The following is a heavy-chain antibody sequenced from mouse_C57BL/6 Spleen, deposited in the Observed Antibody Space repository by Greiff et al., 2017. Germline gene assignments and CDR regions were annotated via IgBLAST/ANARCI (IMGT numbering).Heavy chain of an antibody. D-gene: IGHD2-3*01. CDR3: ARATPLYDGYYGIAY. V-gene: IGHV1-59*01. J-gene: IGHJ3*01. CDR1: GYTFTSYW. Sequence: QVQLQQPGAELVRPGTSVKLSCKASGYTFTSYWMHWVKQRPGQGLEWIGVIDPSDSYTNYNQKFKGKATLTVDTSYSTAYMQLSSLTSEDSAVYYCARATPLYDGYYGIAYWGQGTLVTVSA. CDR2: IDPSDSYT.